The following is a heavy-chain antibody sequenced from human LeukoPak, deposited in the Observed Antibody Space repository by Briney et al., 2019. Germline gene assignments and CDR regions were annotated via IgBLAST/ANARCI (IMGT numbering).Heavy chain of an antibody. CDR1: GFTVSSNY. CDR3: ARDSGHGSGSYYNS. CDR2: IYSGGST. J-gene: IGHJ4*02. V-gene: IGHV3-53*01. D-gene: IGHD3-10*01. Sequence: PGGSLRLSCAASGFTVSSNYMSWVRQAPGKGLEWVSVIYSGGSTYYADSVKGRFTISRDNSKNTLYLQMNSLRAEDTAVYYCARDSGHGSGSYYNSWGQGTLVTVSS.